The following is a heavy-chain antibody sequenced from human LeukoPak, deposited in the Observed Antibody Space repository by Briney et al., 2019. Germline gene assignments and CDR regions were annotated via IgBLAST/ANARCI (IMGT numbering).Heavy chain of an antibody. J-gene: IGHJ4*02. V-gene: IGHV3-66*01. D-gene: IGHD6-13*01. Sequence: GGSLRLSCAASGFTVSSNYMTWVRQAPGKGLEWVSVIYSGGSTYYADSVKGRFTISRDNSKNTLYLQMNSLRAEDTAVYYCARWFFKQQSLDYWGQGTLVTVSS. CDR2: IYSGGST. CDR1: GFTVSSNY. CDR3: ARWFFKQQSLDY.